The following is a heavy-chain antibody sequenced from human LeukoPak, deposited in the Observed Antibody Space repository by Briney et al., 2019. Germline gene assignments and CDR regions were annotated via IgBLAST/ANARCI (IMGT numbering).Heavy chain of an antibody. D-gene: IGHD3-16*01. CDR3: ARMARGGYYFDY. V-gene: IGHV3-48*04. CDR1: GFTFRSYS. CDR2: ISSKNSTI. Sequence: GGSLRLSCAASGFTFRSYSMNWVRQAPGKGLEWVSYISSKNSTIYYADSVKGRFTISRDNAKNSLYLQMNSLRAEDTAVYCCARMARGGYYFDYWGQGTLVTVSS. J-gene: IGHJ4*02.